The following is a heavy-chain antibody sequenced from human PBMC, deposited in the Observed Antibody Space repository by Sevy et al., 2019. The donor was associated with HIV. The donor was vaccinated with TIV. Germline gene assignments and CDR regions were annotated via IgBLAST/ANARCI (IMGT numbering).Heavy chain of an antibody. CDR1: GYTFTSYY. CDR2: INPSGGST. D-gene: IGHD3-10*01. Sequence: ASVKVSCKASGYTFTSYYMHWVRQAPGQGLEWMGIINPSGGSTSYAQKFQGRVTMTRDTSTSTVYMELSSLRSVDTAVYYCARDGELLAFDIWGQGTMVTVSS. J-gene: IGHJ3*02. CDR3: ARDGELLAFDI. V-gene: IGHV1-46*01.